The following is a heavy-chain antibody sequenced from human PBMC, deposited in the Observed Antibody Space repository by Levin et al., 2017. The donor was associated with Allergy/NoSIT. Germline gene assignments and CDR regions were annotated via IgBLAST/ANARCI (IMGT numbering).Heavy chain of an antibody. CDR3: ARVDYDSSGPYPGGFDY. V-gene: IGHV4-61*01. J-gene: IGHJ4*02. CDR1: GGSVSSGSYY. D-gene: IGHD3-22*01. Sequence: SETLSLTCTVSGGSVSSGSYYWSWIRQPPGKGLEWIGYIYYSGSTNYNPSLKSRVTISVDTSKNQFSLKLSSVTAADTAVYYCARVDYDSSGPYPGGFDYWGQGTLVTVSS. CDR2: IYYSGST.